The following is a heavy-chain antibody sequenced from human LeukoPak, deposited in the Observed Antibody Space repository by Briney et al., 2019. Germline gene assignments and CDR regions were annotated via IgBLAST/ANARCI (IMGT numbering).Heavy chain of an antibody. Sequence: TGGSLRLSCAASGFTFSSYSMNWVRQAPGKGLEWVSYISSSSSTIYCADSVKGRFTISRDNAKNSLYLQMNSLRAEDTAVYYCARGRYGDYPYNWFDPWGQGTLVTVSS. J-gene: IGHJ5*02. CDR1: GFTFSSYS. D-gene: IGHD4-17*01. CDR3: ARGRYGDYPYNWFDP. V-gene: IGHV3-48*04. CDR2: ISSSSSTI.